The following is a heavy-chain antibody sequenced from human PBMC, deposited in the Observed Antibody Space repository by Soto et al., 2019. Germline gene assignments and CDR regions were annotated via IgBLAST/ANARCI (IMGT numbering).Heavy chain of an antibody. CDR2: ISTRSTYI. CDR3: ARDLACKRGIVGRYYSGMDV. D-gene: IGHD1-26*01. CDR1: GFTFSDYY. Sequence: PGGSLRLSCAASGFTFSDYYMNWVRQTPGKGLEWVSYISTRSTYINYADSVKGRFTISRDNTKNSLYLQMNSLRAEDTAVYYCARDLACKRGIVGRYYSGMDVWGQGTTVTVS. V-gene: IGHV3-11*06. J-gene: IGHJ6*02.